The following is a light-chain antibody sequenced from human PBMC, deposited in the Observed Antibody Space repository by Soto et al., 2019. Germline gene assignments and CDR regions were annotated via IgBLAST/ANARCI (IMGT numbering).Light chain of an antibody. CDR2: TSF. CDR1: QSIGTF. J-gene: IGKJ2*01. CDR3: QQRNSYPRT. Sequence: IQMTQSPSSLSASVGDRVSITCRASQSIGTFLNWYQQKPGEAPNLLIHTSFTLYSGVPSRFSGTGSGTEFTLTITSLQPEDSATYYCQQRNSYPRTFGQGTKVDIK. V-gene: IGKV1-39*01.